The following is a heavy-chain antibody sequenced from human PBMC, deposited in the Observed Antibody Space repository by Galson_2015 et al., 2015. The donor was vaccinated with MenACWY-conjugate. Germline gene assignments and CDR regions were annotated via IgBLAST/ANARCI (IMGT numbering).Heavy chain of an antibody. CDR2: TYYRSKGYN. V-gene: IGHV6-1*01. CDR3: VREGYYFDY. CDR1: GDSVSSNSAA. J-gene: IGHJ4*02. Sequence: CAISGDSVSSNSAAWNWIRQSPSRGLEWLGKTYYRSKGYNDYAVSVKSRITINPDTSNNQFSLQLNSVTPDDTAVYYCVREGYYFDYWGQGTLVTVSS.